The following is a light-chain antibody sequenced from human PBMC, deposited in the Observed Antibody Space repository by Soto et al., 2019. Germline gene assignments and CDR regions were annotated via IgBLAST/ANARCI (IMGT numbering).Light chain of an antibody. J-gene: IGKJ5*01. V-gene: IGKV3-11*01. CDR3: QQRYNWPIT. CDR2: ADS. CDR1: QSVSGY. Sequence: EIVLMQSPGTLSLSPGETATLSCRASQSVSGYIGWYQQKPGQAPRLLIYADSNRATGIPARFSGSGSGTDFTLTISSLEPEDFSVYYCQQRYNWPITFGQGTRLEIK.